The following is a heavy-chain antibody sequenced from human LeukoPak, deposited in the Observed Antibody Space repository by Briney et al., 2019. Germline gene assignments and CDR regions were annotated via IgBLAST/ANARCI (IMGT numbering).Heavy chain of an antibody. CDR1: GGSISSGSYY. Sequence: SETLSLTCTVSGGSISSGSYYWSWIRQPPGKGLEWIGYIYYSGSTNYNPSLKSRVTISVDTSKNQFSLKLSSVTAADTAVYYCARARDSGSYPYYYYMDVWGKGTTVTVSS. CDR3: ARARDSGSYPYYYYMDV. D-gene: IGHD1-26*01. J-gene: IGHJ6*03. CDR2: IYYSGST. V-gene: IGHV4-61*01.